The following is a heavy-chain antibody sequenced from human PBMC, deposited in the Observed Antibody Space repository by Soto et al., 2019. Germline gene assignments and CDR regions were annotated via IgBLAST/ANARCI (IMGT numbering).Heavy chain of an antibody. V-gene: IGHV1-2*02. CDR1: GYTFSDYY. Sequence: QVQLVQSGAEVRKPGASVKVSCKASGYTFSDYYIHWVRQAPGQGLEWMGWINPNSGGTKYAPKVQGGVTMTRDTSITTAYMELSRLRSGDTAVYYCAREPATAKPEGVDFWGQGTLVTVSS. J-gene: IGHJ4*02. CDR2: INPNSGGT. CDR3: AREPATAKPEGVDF. D-gene: IGHD1-1*01.